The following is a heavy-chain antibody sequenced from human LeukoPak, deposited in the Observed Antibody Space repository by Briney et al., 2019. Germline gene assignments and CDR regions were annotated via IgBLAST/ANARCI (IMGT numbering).Heavy chain of an antibody. CDR2: ISSSGSTI. J-gene: IGHJ5*02. CDR3: ARAYSSSWYPWYNWFDP. D-gene: IGHD6-13*01. V-gene: IGHV3-48*03. Sequence: GGSLRLSCAASGFTFSSYEMNWVRQAPGKGLEWVSYISSSGSTIYYADSVKGRFTISRDNAKNSLYLQMNSLRAEDTAVYYCARAYSSSWYPWYNWFDPWGQGTLVTVSS. CDR1: GFTFSSYE.